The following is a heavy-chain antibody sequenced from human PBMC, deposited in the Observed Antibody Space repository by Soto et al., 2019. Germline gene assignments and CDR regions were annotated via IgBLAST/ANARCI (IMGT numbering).Heavy chain of an antibody. CDR3: AGGPASRNFDY. Sequence: EVQLVESGGGLVKPGGSLRLSCAASGFTFSNYNMNWVRQAPGKGLEWVSSISSSSSYIYYADSVKGRFTISRDNAKNSLHLHMNSLRAEDTAVYYCAGGPASRNFDYWGQGTLVTVSS. V-gene: IGHV3-21*01. D-gene: IGHD2-2*01. CDR1: GFTFSNYN. J-gene: IGHJ4*02. CDR2: ISSSSSYI.